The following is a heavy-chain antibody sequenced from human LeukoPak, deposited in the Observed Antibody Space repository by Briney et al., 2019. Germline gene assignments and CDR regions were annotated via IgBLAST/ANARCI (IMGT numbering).Heavy chain of an antibody. Sequence: GGSLRLSCEASGYTVSSNYMSWVRQAPGKGLEWVSAISGSGGSTYYADSVKGRFTISRDNSKNTLYLQMNSLRAEDTAVYYCAKSYCGGDCYFLCDYWGQGTLVTVSS. D-gene: IGHD2-21*02. J-gene: IGHJ4*02. V-gene: IGHV3-23*01. CDR1: GYTVSSNY. CDR2: ISGSGGST. CDR3: AKSYCGGDCYFLCDY.